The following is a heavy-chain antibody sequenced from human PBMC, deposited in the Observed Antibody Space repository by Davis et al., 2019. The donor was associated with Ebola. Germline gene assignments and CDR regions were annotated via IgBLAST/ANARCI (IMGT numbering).Heavy chain of an antibody. CDR1: GGTFSSYA. V-gene: IGHV1-69*06. D-gene: IGHD2-2*01. Sequence: AASVKVSCKASGGTFSSYAISWVRQAPGQGLEWMGGIIPIFGTANYAQKFQGRVTITADKSTSTAYMELSSLRSEDTAVYYCAGNVPAAYYWGQGTLVTVSS. CDR2: IIPIFGTA. J-gene: IGHJ4*02. CDR3: AGNVPAAYY.